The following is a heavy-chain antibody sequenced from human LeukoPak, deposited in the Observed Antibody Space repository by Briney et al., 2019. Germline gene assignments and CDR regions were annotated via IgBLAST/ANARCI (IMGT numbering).Heavy chain of an antibody. Sequence: GESLKISCKGGGYTFTNYWIVWVRQMPGKGLEWMGVIYPDDSETKYSPSFQGQVTISADKSIGTAYLQWSSLKASDTAMYYCARRGGPPYSNYVALDWFDPWGQGTLVTVSS. D-gene: IGHD4-11*01. CDR2: IYPDDSET. V-gene: IGHV5-51*01. J-gene: IGHJ5*02. CDR3: ARRGGPPYSNYVALDWFDP. CDR1: GYTFTNYW.